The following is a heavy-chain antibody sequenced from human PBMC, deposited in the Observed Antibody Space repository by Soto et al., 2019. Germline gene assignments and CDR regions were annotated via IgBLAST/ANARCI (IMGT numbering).Heavy chain of an antibody. CDR3: GRGRVGEIGIFS. V-gene: IGHV1-2*02. CDR2: ISPQTGGT. CDR1: GYTFTGYY. Sequence: QVQLGQSGAELKQPGASVKVSCQGSGYTFTGYYIHWVRQTPGHVPEWMGEISPQTGGTKYAQKYQGRVTRTSETSITPIYMDLSNLSPDTKALYYSGRGRVGEIGIFSWGQGTLVTVSS. D-gene: IGHD3-3*02. J-gene: IGHJ5*02.